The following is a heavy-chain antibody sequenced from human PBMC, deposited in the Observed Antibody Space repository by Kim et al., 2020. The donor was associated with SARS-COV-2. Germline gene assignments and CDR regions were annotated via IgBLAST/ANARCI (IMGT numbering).Heavy chain of an antibody. Sequence: GGSLRLSCAASGFTFSSYGMHWVRQAPGKGLEWVAVISYDGSNKYYADSVKGRFTISRDNSKNTLYLQMNSLRAEDTAVYYCAKGPELYPLFGEHSYGM. CDR1: GFTFSSYG. J-gene: IGHJ6*01. CDR2: ISYDGSNK. D-gene: IGHD3-10*01. V-gene: IGHV3-30*18. CDR3: AKGPELYPLFGEHSYGM.